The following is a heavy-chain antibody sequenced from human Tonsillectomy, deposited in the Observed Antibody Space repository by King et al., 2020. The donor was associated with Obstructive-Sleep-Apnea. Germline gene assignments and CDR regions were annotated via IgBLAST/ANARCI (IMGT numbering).Heavy chain of an antibody. CDR3: ARLPDFDWVYGMDV. CDR1: GDSIKNYY. D-gene: IGHD3-9*01. CDR2: IHSSGRT. J-gene: IGHJ6*02. V-gene: IGHV4-59*12. Sequence: QLQESGPGLVKPSETLSLTCTVSGDSIKNYYWSWIRQPPGKGLEWIGHIHSSGRTNYNPSLKSRVTISVDTSKSQFSLKLSSVIAADTAVYFCARLPDFDWVYGMDVWGQGTTVTVSS.